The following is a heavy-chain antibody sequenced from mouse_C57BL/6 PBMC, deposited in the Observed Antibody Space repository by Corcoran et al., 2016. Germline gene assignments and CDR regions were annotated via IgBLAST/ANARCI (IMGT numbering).Heavy chain of an antibody. CDR1: GYSITSGYY. D-gene: IGHD2-3*01. CDR3: ARDWDGYCFAY. J-gene: IGHJ3*01. Sequence: DVQLQESGPGLVKPSQSLSLTCSVTGYSITSGYYWNWIRQFPGNKLEWMGYISYDGSNNYNPSLKNRISITRDTSKNQFFLKLNSVTTEDTATYYWARDWDGYCFAYWGQGTLVTVSA. CDR2: ISYDGSN. V-gene: IGHV3-6*01.